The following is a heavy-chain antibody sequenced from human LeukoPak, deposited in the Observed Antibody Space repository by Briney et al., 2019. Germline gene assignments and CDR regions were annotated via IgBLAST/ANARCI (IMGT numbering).Heavy chain of an antibody. D-gene: IGHD5-12*01. Sequence: SETLSLTCTVSGGSVSSYYWSWIRQPPGKGLEWIGYFSYSGSTNYNPSLKSRVTISVDTSKNQFSLKLSSVTAADTAVYHCARGPLDSGYTYFDYWGQGTLVSVAS. CDR3: ARGPLDSGYTYFDY. J-gene: IGHJ4*02. CDR2: FSYSGST. CDR1: GGSVSSYY. V-gene: IGHV4-59*02.